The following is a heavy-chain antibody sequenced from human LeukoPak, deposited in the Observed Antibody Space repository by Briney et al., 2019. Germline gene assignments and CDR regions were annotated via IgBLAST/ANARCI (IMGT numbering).Heavy chain of an antibody. CDR3: ARAGIQLWFFDY. J-gene: IGHJ4*02. Sequence: GGSLRLSCAASGFTFDDYAMHWVRQAPGKGLEWVSGISWNSGGIGYADSVKGRFTISRDNAKNSLYLQMNSLRAEDTAVYYCARAGIQLWFFDYWGQGTLVTVSS. V-gene: IGHV3-9*01. D-gene: IGHD5-18*01. CDR1: GFTFDDYA. CDR2: ISWNSGGI.